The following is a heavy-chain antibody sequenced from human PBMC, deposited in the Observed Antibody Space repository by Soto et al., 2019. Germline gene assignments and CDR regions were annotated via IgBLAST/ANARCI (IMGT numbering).Heavy chain of an antibody. D-gene: IGHD2-2*01. Sequence: EVQLVESGGGLVQPGGSLRLSCAASGFTFSSYWMHWVRQAPGKGLVWVSRMNSDGSSTSYADSVKGRFTISRDNAKNTLYLQMNSLRAEDTAVYYCARYCSSTSCYASDVGDAFDIWGQGTMVTVSS. CDR2: MNSDGSST. CDR3: ARYCSSTSCYASDVGDAFDI. CDR1: GFTFSSYW. J-gene: IGHJ3*02. V-gene: IGHV3-74*01.